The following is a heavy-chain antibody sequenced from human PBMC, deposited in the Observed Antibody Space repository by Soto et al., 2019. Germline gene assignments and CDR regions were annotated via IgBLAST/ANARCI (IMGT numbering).Heavy chain of an antibody. V-gene: IGHV4-61*01. CDR2: IYYSGST. J-gene: IGHJ4*02. D-gene: IGHD5-12*01. CDR3: ARGAGYSGYDIDS. Sequence: SETLSLTCTVSGGSVSSGNYYWSWIRQPPGEGLEWIGYIYYSGSTNYNPSLKSRVTISVDTSKNQFSLKLSSVTAADTAVYYCARGAGYSGYDIDSWGQGTLVTVSS. CDR1: GGSVSSGNYY.